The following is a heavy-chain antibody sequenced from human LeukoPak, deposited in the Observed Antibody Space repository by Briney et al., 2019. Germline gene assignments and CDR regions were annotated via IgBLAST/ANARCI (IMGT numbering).Heavy chain of an antibody. CDR1: GFTFSAYE. Sequence: GGSLRLSCAASGFTFSAYEMNWVRQAPGKGLEPVSYISGSGNSISYADSVRGRFTISRDNAKNSLYLQMNSLRAEDTAVYYCARDMYSSGWPYYYYYMDVWGKGTTVTVSS. J-gene: IGHJ6*03. CDR3: ARDMYSSGWPYYYYYMDV. CDR2: ISGSGNSI. D-gene: IGHD6-19*01. V-gene: IGHV3-48*03.